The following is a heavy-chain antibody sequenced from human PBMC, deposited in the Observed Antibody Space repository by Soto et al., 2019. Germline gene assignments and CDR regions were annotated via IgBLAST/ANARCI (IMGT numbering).Heavy chain of an antibody. CDR3: ARNSGPGRGGSAP. CDR2: IYSSGNT. D-gene: IGHD1-26*01. Sequence: QVQLQESGPRLVKPSETLSLTCTVSGGSISSYYWSWIRQPPGKGLEWIGYIYSSGNTNYNPSLKRRATIPVVVPKTRSSLRRSLGPPAAAAGYYCARNSGPGRGGSAPGAQGPLVPLP. CDR1: GGSISSYY. V-gene: IGHV4-4*08. J-gene: IGHJ4*02.